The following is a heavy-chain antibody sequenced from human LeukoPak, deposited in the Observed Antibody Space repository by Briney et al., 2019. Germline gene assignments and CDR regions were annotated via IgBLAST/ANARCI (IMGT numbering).Heavy chain of an antibody. CDR1: GGFISNGNW. D-gene: IGHD4-11*01. CDR3: ARKGPVTIADY. Sequence: SETLSLTCAISGGFISNGNWWGWFRQSPGKGLEWFGEFYHSVGTNFSPSLKSRIAISLDQSKNQFSLNVTSVTAADTAIYYCARKGPVTIADYWGRGILVTVSS. V-gene: IGHV4-4*02. J-gene: IGHJ4*02. CDR2: FYHSVGT.